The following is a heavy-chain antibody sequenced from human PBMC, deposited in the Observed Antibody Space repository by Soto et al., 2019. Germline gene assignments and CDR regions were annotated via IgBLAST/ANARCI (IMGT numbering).Heavy chain of an antibody. Sequence: VQLVQYGAELKKPGASVRVSCKASGYTFTSFGVSWVRQAPGQGPEWMGWISPETGKTAYSYKFQDRVSMTADASTTTFYLDLGSLRSDDTAVYYCTRALFFISPSTVTTDAYWGQGTLVTVSS. V-gene: IGHV1-18*04. J-gene: IGHJ4*02. CDR2: ISPETGKT. D-gene: IGHD4-17*01. CDR1: GYTFTSFG. CDR3: TRALFFISPSTVTTDAY.